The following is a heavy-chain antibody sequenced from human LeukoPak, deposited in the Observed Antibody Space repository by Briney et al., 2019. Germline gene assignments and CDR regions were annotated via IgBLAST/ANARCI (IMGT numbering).Heavy chain of an antibody. Sequence: GGSLRLSCAASGFTLSTNWMHWVRQVPGKGLVWVSRFKNDGSSASYADSVKGRFTISRDNAKNTLYLQMNSLRAEHTAVYYCASVICFWGQGILVTVSS. D-gene: IGHD3-10*01. CDR3: ASVICF. CDR2: FKNDGSSA. V-gene: IGHV3-74*01. J-gene: IGHJ4*02. CDR1: GFTLSTNW.